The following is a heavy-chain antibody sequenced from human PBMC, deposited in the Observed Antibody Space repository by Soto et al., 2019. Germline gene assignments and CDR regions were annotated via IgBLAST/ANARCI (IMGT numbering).Heavy chain of an antibody. CDR3: AKFEVLRFLEWIFPEYYYYGMDV. V-gene: IGHV3-23*01. J-gene: IGHJ6*02. CDR2: ISGSGGST. Sequence: GGSLRLSCAASGFTFSSYAMSWVRQAPGKGLEWVSAISGSGGSTYYADSVKGRFTISRDNSKNTLYLQMNSLRAEDTAVYYCAKFEVLRFLEWIFPEYYYYGMDVWGQGTTVTVSS. CDR1: GFTFSSYA. D-gene: IGHD3-3*01.